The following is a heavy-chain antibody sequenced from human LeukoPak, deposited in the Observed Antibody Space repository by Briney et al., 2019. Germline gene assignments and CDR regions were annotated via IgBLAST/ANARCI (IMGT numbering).Heavy chain of an antibody. CDR2: ISTSSRYI. J-gene: IGHJ5*02. Sequence: PGGSLRLSCAASGFTPSNYDMNWVRQAPGKGLEWVSSISTSSRYIYYKDSVRGRFTISRDDAKNSLYLEMNSLRAEDTAVYYCARADCSSSTCYLRRSWFDPWGQGTLVTVSS. V-gene: IGHV3-21*01. CDR1: GFTPSNYD. D-gene: IGHD2-2*01. CDR3: ARADCSSSTCYLRRSWFDP.